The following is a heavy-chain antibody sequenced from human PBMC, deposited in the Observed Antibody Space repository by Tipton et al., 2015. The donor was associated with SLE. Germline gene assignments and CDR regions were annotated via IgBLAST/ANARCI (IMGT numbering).Heavy chain of an antibody. CDR1: GFTFSSYE. D-gene: IGHD3-22*01. J-gene: IGHJ4*02. CDR2: ISSSGSTI. V-gene: IGHV3-48*03. CDR3: ARENYYDSPYFDY. Sequence: SLRLSCAASGFTFSSYEMNWVRQAPGKGLEWVSYISSSGSTIYYADSVKGRFTISRDNAKNSLYLQMNSLRAEDTAVYYCARENYYDSPYFDYWGQGTLVPVSS.